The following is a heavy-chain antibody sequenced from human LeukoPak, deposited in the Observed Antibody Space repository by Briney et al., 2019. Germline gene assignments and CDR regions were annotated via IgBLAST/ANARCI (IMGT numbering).Heavy chain of an antibody. CDR3: ARGRAYYYDSSGYYYVVGARAAGLFDY. D-gene: IGHD3-22*01. CDR2: INHSGST. Sequence: SETLSLTCAVDGGSFSGYYWGWIRQPPGKGLGWIGEINHSGSTNYNPSLKSRVTISVDTSKNQFSLKLSSVTAADTAVYYCARGRAYYYDSSGYYYVVGARAAGLFDYWGQGTLVTVSS. CDR1: GGSFSGYY. J-gene: IGHJ4*02. V-gene: IGHV4-34*01.